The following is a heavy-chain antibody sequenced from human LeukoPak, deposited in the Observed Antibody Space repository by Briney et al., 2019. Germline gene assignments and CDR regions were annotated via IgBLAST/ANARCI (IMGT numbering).Heavy chain of an antibody. CDR3: ARNYQLLDINWFDP. CDR1: GYTFTSYA. Sequence: ASVKVSCKASGYTFTSYAMHWVRQAPGQRLEWMGWINAGNGNTKYSQKFQGRVTITRDTSASTAYMGLSSLRSEDTAVYYCARNYQLLDINWFDPWGQGTLVTVSS. J-gene: IGHJ5*02. CDR2: INAGNGNT. V-gene: IGHV1-3*01. D-gene: IGHD2-2*01.